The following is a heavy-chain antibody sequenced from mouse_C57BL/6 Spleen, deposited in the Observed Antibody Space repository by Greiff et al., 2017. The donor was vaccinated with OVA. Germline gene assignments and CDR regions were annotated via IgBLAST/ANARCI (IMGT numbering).Heavy chain of an antibody. D-gene: IGHD1-1*01. J-gene: IGHJ4*01. CDR2: IHPNSGST. CDR3: ARRGGSSLYAMDD. Sequence: QVQLQQPGPELVKPGASVKLSCKASGYTFTSYWMHWVKQRPGQGLEWIGMIHPNSGSTNYNEKFKSKATLTVDKSSSTAYMQLSSLTSEDSAVYDCARRGGSSLYAMDDWGQGTSVTVSS. CDR1: GYTFTSYW. V-gene: IGHV1-64*01.